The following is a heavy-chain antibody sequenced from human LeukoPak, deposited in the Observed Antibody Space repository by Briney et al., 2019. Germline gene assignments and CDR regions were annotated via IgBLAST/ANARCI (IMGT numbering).Heavy chain of an antibody. CDR3: ARDRPAYCGGDCHASDI. CDR1: GGSISSGSYY. J-gene: IGHJ3*02. D-gene: IGHD2-21*01. Sequence: SETLSLTCTVSGGSISSGSYYWSWIRQPAGKGLEWIGRIYTSGSTNYNPSLKSRVTISVDTSKNQFSLKLSSVTAADTAVYYCARDRPAYCGGDCHASDIWGQGTMVTVSS. CDR2: IYTSGST. V-gene: IGHV4-61*02.